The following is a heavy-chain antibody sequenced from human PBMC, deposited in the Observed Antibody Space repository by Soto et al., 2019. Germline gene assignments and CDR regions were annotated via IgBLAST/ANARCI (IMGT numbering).Heavy chain of an antibody. CDR1: GYSISSGYY. J-gene: IGHJ4*02. V-gene: IGHV4-38-2*02. Sequence: PSETLSLTCAVSGYSISSGYYWGWIRQPPGKGLEWIGSIYHSGSTYYNPSLKSRVTISVDTSKHQFSLKLSSVTAADTAVYYCPTDRREGRSSDYWGQGTLVTVSS. CDR3: PTDRREGRSSDY. CDR2: IYHSGST. D-gene: IGHD6-13*01.